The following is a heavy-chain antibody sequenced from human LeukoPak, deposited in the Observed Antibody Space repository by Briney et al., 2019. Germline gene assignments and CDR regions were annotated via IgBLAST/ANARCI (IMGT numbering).Heavy chain of an antibody. D-gene: IGHD6-19*01. CDR3: AKERNLEIAGACTIFDY. CDR2: IYSGGDT. J-gene: IGHJ4*02. Sequence: GGSLRLSCAASGFTVSSNYMGWVRQAPGKGLEWVSVIYSGGDTYYADSVKGRFTISRDNSKNMIYLEMSSLKAEDTAVYYCAKERNLEIAGACTIFDYWGQGTLVTVSS. V-gene: IGHV3-66*01. CDR1: GFTVSSNY.